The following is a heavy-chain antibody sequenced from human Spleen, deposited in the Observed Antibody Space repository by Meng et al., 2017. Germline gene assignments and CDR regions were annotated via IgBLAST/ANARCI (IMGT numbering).Heavy chain of an antibody. CDR2: IKGDGSEK. D-gene: IGHD3-22*01. CDR3: AAYYYDTSGIDY. V-gene: IGHV3-7*01. CDR1: GFTFSSSW. Sequence: GESLKISCAASGFTFSSSWMTWVRQAPGKGLEWVANIKGDGSEKYYVDSVKGRFTISRDNPKNSLYLQMNSLRAEDTALYYCAAYYYDTSGIDYWGQGTLVTVSS. J-gene: IGHJ4*02.